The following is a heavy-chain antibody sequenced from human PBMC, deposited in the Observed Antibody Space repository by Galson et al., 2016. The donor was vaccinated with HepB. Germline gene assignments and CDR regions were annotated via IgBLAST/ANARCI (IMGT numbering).Heavy chain of an antibody. CDR3: AKDTPSGFYSRWFDP. D-gene: IGHD3-3*01. CDR2: ISGSGGSP. Sequence: SLRLSCAASGFTFSSYAMSWVRQAPGKGLEWVSAISGSGGSPYYTDSVKGRFTISRDNSKNTLYLQMNSLRVEDTALYYCAKDTPSGFYSRWFDPWGQGTLVTVSS. J-gene: IGHJ5*02. V-gene: IGHV3-23*01. CDR1: GFTFSSYA.